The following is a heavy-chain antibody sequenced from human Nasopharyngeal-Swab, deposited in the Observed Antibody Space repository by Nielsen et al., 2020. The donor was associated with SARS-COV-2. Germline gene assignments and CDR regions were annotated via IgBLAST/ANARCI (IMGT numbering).Heavy chain of an antibody. Sequence: WVRQAPGQGLEWMGWINANTGNPTYAQGFTGRFVFSLDTSVSTAYLQISSLKAEDTAVYYCARDFTQGITIFGVVHDGYFDLWGRGTLVTVS. V-gene: IGHV7-4-1*02. CDR3: ARDFTQGITIFGVVHDGYFDL. J-gene: IGHJ2*01. CDR2: INANTGNP. D-gene: IGHD3-3*01.